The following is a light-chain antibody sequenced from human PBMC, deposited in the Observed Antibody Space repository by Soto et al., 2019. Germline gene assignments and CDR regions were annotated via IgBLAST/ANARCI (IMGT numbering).Light chain of an antibody. CDR2: EVT. CDR1: SSDVGGYNY. V-gene: IGLV2-8*01. CDR3: SSYAASNNFYFV. Sequence: QSALTQPPSASGSPGQSVTISCTGTSSDVGGYNYVSWYQQYPGRAPKPMIYEVTKRPSGVPDRFSGSKSGNTACLTVSGLQAEDEADYYCSSYAASNNFYFVFGGGTKLTVL. J-gene: IGLJ3*02.